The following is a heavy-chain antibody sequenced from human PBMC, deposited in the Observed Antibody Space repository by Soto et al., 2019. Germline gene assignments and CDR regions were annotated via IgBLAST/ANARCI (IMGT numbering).Heavy chain of an antibody. CDR3: ARDRHVTMVRVVISYYYYYGMDV. D-gene: IGHD3-10*01. V-gene: IGHV1-2*02. CDR1: GYTFTGYY. Sequence: ASVKVSCKASGYTFTGYYMHWVRQAPGQGLEWMGWINPNSGGTNYAQKFQGRVTMTRDTSISTAYMERSRLRSDDTAVYYCARDRHVTMVRVVISYYYYYGMDVWGQGTTVTVSS. J-gene: IGHJ6*02. CDR2: INPNSGGT.